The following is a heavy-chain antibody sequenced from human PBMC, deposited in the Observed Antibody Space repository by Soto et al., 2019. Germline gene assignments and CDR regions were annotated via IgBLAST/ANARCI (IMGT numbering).Heavy chain of an antibody. D-gene: IGHD5-12*01. CDR3: ARDTYSGYDFGL. V-gene: IGHV4-30-4*01. CDR2: IPSRGRP. Sequence: PSETLSLTCSVSGASVAGGSYYWSWVRQPPGKGLEWIGYIPSRGRPFYNPSLTSRGTISADTSKNQLYLQLTSVTAADTAVYYCARDTYSGYDFGLWGQGTLVTVSS. CDR1: GASVAGGSYY. J-gene: IGHJ5*02.